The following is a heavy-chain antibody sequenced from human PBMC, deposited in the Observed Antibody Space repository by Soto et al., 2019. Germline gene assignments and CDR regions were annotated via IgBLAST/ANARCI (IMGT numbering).Heavy chain of an antibody. CDR3: ASRSSGWYFDY. J-gene: IGHJ4*02. D-gene: IGHD6-19*01. Sequence: EVQLLESGGGLVKPGGSLRLSCAASGFTFSSYAMNWVRQAPGKGLEWVSVISGSGGSTYYADSVKGRFTISRDNSKNTLYLQMNSLRAEDTAVYYCASRSSGWYFDYWGQGTLVTVPS. V-gene: IGHV3-23*01. CDR1: GFTFSSYA. CDR2: ISGSGGST.